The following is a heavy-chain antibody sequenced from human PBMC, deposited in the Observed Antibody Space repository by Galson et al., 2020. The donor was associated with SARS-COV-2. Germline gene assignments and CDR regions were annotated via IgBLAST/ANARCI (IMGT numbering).Heavy chain of an antibody. CDR2: IYHSGKT. CDR1: GGSISSGAYS. D-gene: IGHD2-2*01. J-gene: IGHJ6*02. Sequence: SSETLSLTCAVSGGSISSGAYSWTWIRQPAGKGLEWIGNIYHSGKTDYNPSLKSRLTISIDTSLNQLSLKLNSVTAADTAVYYCARVNPFQGVVIDPAACDYYYYGMDVWGQGTTVIVSS. CDR3: ARVNPFQGVVIDPAACDYYYYGMDV. V-gene: IGHV4-30-2*01.